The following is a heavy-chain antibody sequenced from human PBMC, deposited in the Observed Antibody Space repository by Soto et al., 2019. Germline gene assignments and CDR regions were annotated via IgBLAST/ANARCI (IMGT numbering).Heavy chain of an antibody. CDR3: AKGIHSSSWYTSKDYYYGMDV. V-gene: IGHV3-23*01. CDR1: GFTFSSYA. J-gene: IGHJ6*02. CDR2: ISGSGGIT. D-gene: IGHD6-13*01. Sequence: SVGSLMLSFAASGFTFSSYAMSWVRQAPGMGMEWGSAISGSGGITYYADSVKGRFTISRDNSKNTLYLQMNSLRAEDTAVYYCAKGIHSSSWYTSKDYYYGMDVWGQGTTVTVSS.